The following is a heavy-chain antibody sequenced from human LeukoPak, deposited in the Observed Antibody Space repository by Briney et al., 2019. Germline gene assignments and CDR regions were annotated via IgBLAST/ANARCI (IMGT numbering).Heavy chain of an antibody. V-gene: IGHV3-23*01. D-gene: IGHD7-27*01. Sequence: PSETLSLTCAVYGGSFSGYYWSWVRQAPGKGLEWVSAISGSGGSTYYADSMKGRFTISRDNSKNTLYLQMNSLRAEDTAVYYCAKGILTAPIDTDYYYYYGMDVWGQGTTVTVSS. J-gene: IGHJ6*02. CDR3: AKGILTAPIDTDYYYYYGMDV. CDR2: ISGSGGST. CDR1: GGSFSGYY.